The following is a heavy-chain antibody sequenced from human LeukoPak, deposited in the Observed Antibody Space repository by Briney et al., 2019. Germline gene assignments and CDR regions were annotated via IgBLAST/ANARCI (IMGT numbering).Heavy chain of an antibody. CDR3: AKILAPTVAVYFDD. CDR2: IRYGGSNK. D-gene: IGHD4-11*01. Sequence: PGGSLRLSCAASGLTFSSYGMHWVRQAPGKGLEWVAFIRYGGSNKYYADSVKGRFTISRDNSKNTLDLQMNSLRAEDTAVYYCAKILAPTVAVYFDDWGQGTLVTVSS. V-gene: IGHV3-30*02. J-gene: IGHJ4*02. CDR1: GLTFSSYG.